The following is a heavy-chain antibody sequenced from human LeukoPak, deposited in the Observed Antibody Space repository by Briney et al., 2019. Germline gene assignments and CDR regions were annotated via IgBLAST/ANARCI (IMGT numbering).Heavy chain of an antibody. Sequence: PSETLSLTCTVSGGSISSSSYYWGWIRQPPGKGLEWIGSIYYSGSTYYNPSLKGRVTMSVDTSKNQFSLKLNSVTAADTAVYYCARDIRPYNWFDPWGQGTLVTVS. J-gene: IGHJ5*02. CDR2: IYYSGST. V-gene: IGHV4-39*07. CDR3: ARDIRPYNWFDP. CDR1: GGSISSSSYY. D-gene: IGHD2-2*02.